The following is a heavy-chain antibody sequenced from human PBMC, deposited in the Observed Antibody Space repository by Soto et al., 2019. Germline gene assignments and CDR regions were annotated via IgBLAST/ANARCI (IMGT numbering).Heavy chain of an antibody. J-gene: IGHJ6*02. CDR2: ISSSSSYI. CDR3: SREGVQHGSGPYYYYGMDV. V-gene: IGHV3-21*01. D-gene: IGHD3-10*01. CDR1: GFTFSSYS. Sequence: EVQLVESGGGLVKPGGSLRLSCAASGFTFSSYSMNWVRQAPGKGLEWVSSISSSSSYIYYADSVKGRFTISRDNATNSLYLQMNRLRAEDTDVYYCSREGVQHGSGPYYYYGMDVWGQGTTVTVSS.